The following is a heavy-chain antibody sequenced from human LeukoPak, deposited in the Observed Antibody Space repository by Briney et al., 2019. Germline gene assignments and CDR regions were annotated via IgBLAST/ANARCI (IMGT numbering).Heavy chain of an antibody. V-gene: IGHV3-21*01. D-gene: IGHD3-3*01. CDR3: AREYYDFWSGYYTGQFDY. Sequence: TGGSLRLSCAASGFTFSSYSMNWVRQAPGKGLEWVSSISSSSSYIYYADSVKGRFTISRDNAKNSLYLQMNSLRAEDTAVYYCAREYYDFWSGYYTGQFDYWGQGTLVTVSS. J-gene: IGHJ4*02. CDR1: GFTFSSYS. CDR2: ISSSSSYI.